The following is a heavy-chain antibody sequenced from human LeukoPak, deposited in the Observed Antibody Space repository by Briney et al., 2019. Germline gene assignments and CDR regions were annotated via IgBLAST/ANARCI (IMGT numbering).Heavy chain of an antibody. CDR3: AVLSTGSPFDP. D-gene: IGHD2-2*01. CDR2: INPNSGGT. J-gene: IGHJ5*02. V-gene: IGHV1-2*02. CDR1: GYTFTSYD. Sequence: ASVKVSCKASGYTFTSYDINWVRQATGQGLEWMGWINPNSGGTNYAQKFQGRVTMTRDTSISTAYMELSRLRSDDTAVYYCAVLSTGSPFDPWGQGTLVTVSS.